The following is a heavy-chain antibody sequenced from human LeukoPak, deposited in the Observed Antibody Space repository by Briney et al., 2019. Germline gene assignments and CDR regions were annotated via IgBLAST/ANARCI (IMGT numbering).Heavy chain of an antibody. J-gene: IGHJ4*02. CDR3: ARVSGSLYCSSTSCYPHFDY. CDR1: GGSISSYY. V-gene: IGHV4-59*12. Sequence: SETLSLTCTVSGGSISSYYWSWIRQPPGKGLEWIGYIHYSGSTNYNPSLKSRVTISVDTSKNQFSLKLSSVTAADTAVYYCARVSGSLYCSSTSCYPHFDYWGQGTLVTVSS. CDR2: IHYSGST. D-gene: IGHD2-2*01.